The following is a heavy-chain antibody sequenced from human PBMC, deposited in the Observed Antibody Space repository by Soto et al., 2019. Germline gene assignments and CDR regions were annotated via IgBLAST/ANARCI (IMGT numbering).Heavy chain of an antibody. CDR1: GFTFTSSA. D-gene: IGHD3-10*01. Sequence: PLASVKVSCKASGFTFTSSAVQWVRQARGQRLEWIGWIVVGSGNTNYAQKFQERVTITRDMSTSTAYMELSSLRSEDTAVYYCAADSGKGASYFDYWGQGTLVTVSS. CDR2: IVVGSGNT. J-gene: IGHJ4*02. CDR3: AADSGKGASYFDY. V-gene: IGHV1-58*01.